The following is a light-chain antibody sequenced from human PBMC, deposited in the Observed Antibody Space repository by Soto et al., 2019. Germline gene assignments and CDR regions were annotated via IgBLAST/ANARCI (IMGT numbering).Light chain of an antibody. CDR3: SSYAGFNQVV. V-gene: IGLV2-8*01. CDR2: DVT. J-gene: IGLJ3*02. Sequence: QSVLTQPPSASGSLGQSVTISCTGTSNDVGLYNFVSWYQQHPGKAPKLTIYDVTKRPSGVPDRFSGSKSGTTASLTVSGLQAEDEANYYCSSYAGFNQVVFGGGTKLTVL. CDR1: SNDVGLYNF.